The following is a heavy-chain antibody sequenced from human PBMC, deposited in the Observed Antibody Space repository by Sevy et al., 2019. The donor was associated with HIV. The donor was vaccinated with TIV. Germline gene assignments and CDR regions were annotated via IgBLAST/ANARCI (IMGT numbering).Heavy chain of an antibody. CDR3: TTDYYDSSGYPKPLDY. V-gene: IGHV3-15*01. CDR2: IKSKTDGGTT. Sequence: GSLRLSCAASGFTFSNAWMSWVRQAPGKGLEWVGRIKSKTDGGTTDYAAPVKGRFTISRDDSKNTLYLQMNSLKTEDTAVYYCTTDYYDSSGYPKPLDYWGQGTLVTVSS. D-gene: IGHD3-22*01. J-gene: IGHJ4*02. CDR1: GFTFSNAW.